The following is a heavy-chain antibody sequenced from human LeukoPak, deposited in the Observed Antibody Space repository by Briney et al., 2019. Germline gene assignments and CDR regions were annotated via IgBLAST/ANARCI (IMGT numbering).Heavy chain of an antibody. V-gene: IGHV1-69*04. J-gene: IGHJ5*02. CDR1: GGTFGSYA. Sequence: SVKVSCKASGGTFGSYAISWVRQAPGQGLEWMGRIIPIFGIANYAQKFQGRVTITADKSTSTAYMELSSLRSEDTAVYYCAIENNWNYFDPWGQGTLVTVSS. CDR3: AIENNWNYFDP. CDR2: IIPIFGIA. D-gene: IGHD1-7*01.